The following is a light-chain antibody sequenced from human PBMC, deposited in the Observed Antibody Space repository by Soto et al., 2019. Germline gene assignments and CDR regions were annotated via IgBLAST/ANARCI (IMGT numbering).Light chain of an antibody. Sequence: DIQMTQSPSTLSSSVGDRVSITCRASQSISRQLAWYQQKPGNAPNLLLYQASNVETGVPSRFTGRGSGTEFTITISSLQPDDVAAYYCLQYQSYWTFGQGTKVEVK. V-gene: IGKV1-5*03. CDR3: LQYQSYWT. J-gene: IGKJ1*01. CDR1: QSISRQ. CDR2: QAS.